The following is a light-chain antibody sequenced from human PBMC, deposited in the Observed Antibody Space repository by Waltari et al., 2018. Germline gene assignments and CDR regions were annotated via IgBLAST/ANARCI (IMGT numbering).Light chain of an antibody. CDR3: SSYTDSSTWV. CDR2: DVT. J-gene: IGLJ3*02. V-gene: IGLV2-14*01. Sequence: QSALTLPASASASPGQPIHISRPGTRSDVAGFHYVSWYQQHPGQAPKLLIYDVTIRPSGVSNRFSGSKSGNTASLTISGLQAEDEADYYCSSYTDSSTWVFGGGTKLTVL. CDR1: RSDVAGFHY.